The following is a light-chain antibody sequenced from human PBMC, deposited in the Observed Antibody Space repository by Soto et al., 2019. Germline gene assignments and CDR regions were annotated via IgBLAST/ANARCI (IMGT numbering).Light chain of an antibody. CDR2: EVS. CDR3: SSYTSSSNVV. CDR1: SSDVGGYNY. V-gene: IGLV2-14*01. Sequence: QSALTQPASVSGSPGQSITISCTGTSSDVGGYNYVSWYQQHPGKAPKLMIYEVSNRPSGVSNRFSGSKSGNTASLTISGPQAEDEADYYCSSYTSSSNVVFGRGTKLIVL. J-gene: IGLJ2*01.